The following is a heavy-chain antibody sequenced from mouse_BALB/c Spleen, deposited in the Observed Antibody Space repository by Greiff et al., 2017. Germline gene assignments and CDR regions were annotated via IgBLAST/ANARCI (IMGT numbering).Heavy chain of an antibody. J-gene: IGHJ2*01. V-gene: IGHV1-80*01. Sequence: VQLVESGAELVRPGSSVKISCKASGYAFSSYWMNWVKQRPGQGLEWIGQIYPGDGDTNYNGKFKGKATLTADKSSSTAYMQLSSLTSEDSAVYFCARSWSLGFDYWGQGTTLTVSS. CDR2: IYPGDGDT. D-gene: IGHD1-1*02. CDR3: ARSWSLGFDY. CDR1: GYAFSSYW.